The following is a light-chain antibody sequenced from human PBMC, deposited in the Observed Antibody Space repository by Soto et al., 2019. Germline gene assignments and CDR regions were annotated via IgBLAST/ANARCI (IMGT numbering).Light chain of an antibody. V-gene: IGKV1-39*01. J-gene: IGKJ1*01. CDR1: QRVDSY. Sequence: DIRVTQSPSSLSASVGDSVTLSCQTSQRVDSYIHWYQHQSGKPPKLLIYAASTLQDGVPSRFSGGGSGTAFSLIITGLQPGDSATYYCQQTYTSVATFGQGTKVDIK. CDR3: QQTYTSVAT. CDR2: AAS.